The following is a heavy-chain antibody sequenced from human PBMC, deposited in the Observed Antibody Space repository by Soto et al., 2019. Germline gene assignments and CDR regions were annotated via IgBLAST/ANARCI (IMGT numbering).Heavy chain of an antibody. J-gene: IGHJ4*02. CDR2: ISSSSSTI. V-gene: IGHV3-48*01. Sequence: LSLTCAASGFTFSSYSMNWVRQAPGKGLEWVSYISSSSSTIYYADSVKGRFTISRDNAKNSLYLQMNSLRAEDTAVYYCARASGWLLYYFDYWGQGTLVTVSS. D-gene: IGHD6-19*01. CDR3: ARASGWLLYYFDY. CDR1: GFTFSSYS.